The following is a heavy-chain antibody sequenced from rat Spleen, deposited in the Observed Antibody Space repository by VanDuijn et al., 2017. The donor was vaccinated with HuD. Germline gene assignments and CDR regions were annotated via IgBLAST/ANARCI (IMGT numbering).Heavy chain of an antibody. J-gene: IGHJ4*01. CDR1: GYSITSSYR. Sequence: EVQLQESGPGLVKPSQSLSLTCSVTGYSITSSYRWNWIRKFPGNKLEWMGYINSAGSTNYNPTLKSRISITRDTSKNQFFLQVNSVTTEDTATYYCARGHYSSYLYVMDAWGQGASVTVSS. CDR2: INSAGST. D-gene: IGHD1-2*01. V-gene: IGHV3-3*01. CDR3: ARGHYSSYLYVMDA.